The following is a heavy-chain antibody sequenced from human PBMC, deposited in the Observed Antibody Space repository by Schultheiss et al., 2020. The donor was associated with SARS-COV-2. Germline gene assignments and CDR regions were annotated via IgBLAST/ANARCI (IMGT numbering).Heavy chain of an antibody. CDR3: ARGRHYYGSGATLDI. D-gene: IGHD3-10*01. Sequence: GESLKISCAASGFTFDDYTMHWVRQATGKGLEWVSAIGTAGDTYYPGSVKGRFTISRENAKNSLYLQMNSLRAGDTAVYYCARGRHYYGSGATLDIWGQGTMVTVSS. V-gene: IGHV3-13*01. CDR2: IGTAGDT. J-gene: IGHJ3*02. CDR1: GFTFDDYT.